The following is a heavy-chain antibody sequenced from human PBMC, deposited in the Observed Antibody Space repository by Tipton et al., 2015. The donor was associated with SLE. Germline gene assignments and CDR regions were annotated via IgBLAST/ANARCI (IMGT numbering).Heavy chain of an antibody. CDR2: INHSGST. J-gene: IGHJ4*02. CDR1: GGSFSGYY. Sequence: LRLSCAVYGGSFSGYYWSWIRQPPGKGLEWIGEINHSGSTNYNPSLKSRVTISVDTSKNQFSLKLSSVTAADTAVYYCARQPIVVIPGAHFDYWGQGTLVTVSS. CDR3: ARQPIVVIPGAHFDY. V-gene: IGHV4-34*01. D-gene: IGHD2-2*01.